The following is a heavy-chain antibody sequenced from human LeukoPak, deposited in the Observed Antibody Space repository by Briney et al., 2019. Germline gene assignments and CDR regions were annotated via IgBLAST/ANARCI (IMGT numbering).Heavy chain of an antibody. V-gene: IGHV1-69*01. Sequence: SVKVSCTASGGTFSSYAISWVRQAPGQGLEWMGGIIPIFGTANYAQKFQGRVTITADESTSTAYMELSSLRSEDTAVYYCARAYYDFWSGYSNYYYDMDVWGQGTTVTVSS. CDR1: GGTFSSYA. CDR2: IIPIFGTA. D-gene: IGHD3-3*01. J-gene: IGHJ6*02. CDR3: ARAYYDFWSGYSNYYYDMDV.